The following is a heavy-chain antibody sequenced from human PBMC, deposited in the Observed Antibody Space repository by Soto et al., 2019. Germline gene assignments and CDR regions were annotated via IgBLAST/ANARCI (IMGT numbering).Heavy chain of an antibody. CDR3: ARDRAGGTYDAFDI. J-gene: IGHJ3*02. V-gene: IGHV3-21*01. Sequence: GGSLRLSCAASGFTFSTYSMNWVRQAPEKGLEWVSSISSSSTYIYYADSVKGRFTISRDNAKNSLYLQMNSLRAEDTAVYYCARDRAGGTYDAFDIWGQGTVVTVSS. CDR2: ISSSSTYI. CDR1: GFTFSTYS.